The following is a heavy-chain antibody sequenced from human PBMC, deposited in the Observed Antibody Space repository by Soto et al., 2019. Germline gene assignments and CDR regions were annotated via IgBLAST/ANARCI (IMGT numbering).Heavy chain of an antibody. CDR3: AKTSRMCSSTSCSAEFDY. V-gene: IGHV3-30*18. CDR2: ISYDGSNK. CDR1: GFTFSSYG. Sequence: GGSLRLSCAASGFTFSSYGMHWVRQAPGKGLEWVAVISYDGSNKYYADSVKGRFTISRDNSKNTLYLQMNSLRAEDTAVYYCAKTSRMCSSTSCSAEFDYWGQGTLVTVSS. J-gene: IGHJ4*02. D-gene: IGHD2-2*01.